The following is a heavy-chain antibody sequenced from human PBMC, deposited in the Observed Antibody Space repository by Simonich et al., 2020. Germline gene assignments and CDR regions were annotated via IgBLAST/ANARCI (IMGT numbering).Heavy chain of an antibody. V-gene: IGHV3-21*01. Sequence: EVQLVESGGGLVKPGGSLRLSCAASGFTFSSYSMNWVRQAPWKGLEWVLSISSSSSYIYYADSVKGRFTISRDNAKNSLYLQMNSLRAEDTAVYYCARGIVGASGAFDIWGQGTMVTVSS. D-gene: IGHD1-26*01. J-gene: IGHJ3*02. CDR1: GFTFSSYS. CDR2: ISSSSSYI. CDR3: ARGIVGASGAFDI.